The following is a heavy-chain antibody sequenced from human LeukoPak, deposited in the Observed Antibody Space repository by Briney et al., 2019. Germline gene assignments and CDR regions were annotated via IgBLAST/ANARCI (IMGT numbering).Heavy chain of an antibody. CDR3: AREIDCSGGGCDEY. Sequence: PSETLSLTCTVSGGSISSYYWSWIRQPPGEGLEWIGYIYYTGSTNYNPSLKSRVTISVDTSKKQFSLNLRSVTAADTAVYYCAREIDCSGGGCDEYWGQGTLVTVSS. J-gene: IGHJ4*02. CDR1: GGSISSYY. CDR2: IYYTGST. V-gene: IGHV4-59*01. D-gene: IGHD2-15*01.